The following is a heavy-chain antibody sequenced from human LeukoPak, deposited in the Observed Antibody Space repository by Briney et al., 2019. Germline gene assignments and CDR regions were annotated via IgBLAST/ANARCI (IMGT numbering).Heavy chain of an antibody. V-gene: IGHV1-18*04. Sequence: GASVKVSCKASGYTFSNYGISWVRQAPGLGLEWMGWTSYNGNTNYAQKFQDRVTTTTDTSTTTAYMELRSLESDDTAVYYCARHSGSGWQALGYWGQGTLVTVSS. CDR3: ARHSGSGWQALGY. J-gene: IGHJ4*02. D-gene: IGHD6-19*01. CDR2: TSYNGNT. CDR1: GYTFSNYG.